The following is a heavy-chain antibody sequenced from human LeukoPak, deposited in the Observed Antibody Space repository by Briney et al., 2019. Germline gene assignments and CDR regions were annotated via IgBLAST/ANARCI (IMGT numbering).Heavy chain of an antibody. CDR2: ISYDGNKK. CDR1: GFTFSSSG. CDR3: AKGRRVDWVLSPLYYFDY. J-gene: IGHJ4*02. D-gene: IGHD3-9*01. Sequence: GGSLRLSCAASGFTFSSSGMHWVRQAPGKGLEWVAVISYDGNKKYYADSVKGRFTISRDNPKKTLYLQMNSLRVEDTAMYYCAKGRRVDWVLSPLYYFDYWGQGTLVTVSS. V-gene: IGHV3-30*18.